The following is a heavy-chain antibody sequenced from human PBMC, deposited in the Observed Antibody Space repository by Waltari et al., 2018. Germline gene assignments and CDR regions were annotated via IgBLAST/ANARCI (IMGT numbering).Heavy chain of an antibody. V-gene: IGHV1-2*02. Sequence: QVQLVQSGAEVKKPGASVKVSCKASGYTFTGYYMHWLRQAPGQGLEWMGWINPNSGGTNYAQKFHGRVTMTRDTSISTAYMELSRLRADDTAVYYCAREGDGSSSFFDYWGQGTLVTVSS. D-gene: IGHD6-6*01. CDR2: INPNSGGT. CDR3: AREGDGSSSFFDY. J-gene: IGHJ4*02. CDR1: GYTFTGYY.